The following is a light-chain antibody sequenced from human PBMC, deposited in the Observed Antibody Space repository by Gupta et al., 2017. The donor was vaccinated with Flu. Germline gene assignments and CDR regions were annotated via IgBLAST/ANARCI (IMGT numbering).Light chain of an antibody. Sequence: GNAPKLLIYKSSTGKKGVPCRFSGSGFGTEFTLAISGLQPDDFAHYYCQNENNSSGTFGQGTKVEVK. V-gene: IGKV1-5*03. CDR2: KSS. CDR3: QNENNSSGT. J-gene: IGKJ1*01.